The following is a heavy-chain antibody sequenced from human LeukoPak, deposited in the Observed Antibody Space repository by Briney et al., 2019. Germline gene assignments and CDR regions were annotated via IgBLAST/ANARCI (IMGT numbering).Heavy chain of an antibody. CDR1: GGSISSYY. V-gene: IGHV4-4*07. Sequence: SETLSLTCTVSGGSISSYYWSWIRQPAGKGLEWIGRIYTSGSTNYNTSLKSRVTMSVDTSKNQFSLKLSSVTAADTAVYYCARQQRDALFGVVMGFGFDYWGQGILVTVSS. J-gene: IGHJ4*02. D-gene: IGHD3-3*01. CDR2: IYTSGST. CDR3: ARQQRDALFGVVMGFGFDY.